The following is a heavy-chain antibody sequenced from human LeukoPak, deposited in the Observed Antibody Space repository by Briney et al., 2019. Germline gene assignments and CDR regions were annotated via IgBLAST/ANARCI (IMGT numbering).Heavy chain of an antibody. V-gene: IGHV3-48*03. CDR1: GLTFSSYE. D-gene: IGHD3-9*01. CDR2: ISSSGSTI. J-gene: IGHJ4*02. Sequence: GGSLRLSCAASGLTFSSYEMNWVRQAPGKGLGWVSYISSSGSTIYYADSVKGRFTISRDNAKNSLYLQMNSLRAEDTAVYYCARGDDILTGYYTFDYWGQGTLVTVSS. CDR3: ARGDDILTGYYTFDY.